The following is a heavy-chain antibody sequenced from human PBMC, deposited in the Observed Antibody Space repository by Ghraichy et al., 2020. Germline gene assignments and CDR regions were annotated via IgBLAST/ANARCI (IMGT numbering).Heavy chain of an antibody. Sequence: SETLSLTCTVSGGSISSGSYYWSWIRQPAGKGLEWIGRIYTSGSTNYNPSLKSRVTISVDTSKNQFSLKLSSVTAADTAVYYCARGLTSIAGWFDPWGQGTLVTVSS. CDR3: ARGLTSIAGWFDP. CDR1: GGSISSGSYY. V-gene: IGHV4-61*02. CDR2: IYTSGST. J-gene: IGHJ5*02. D-gene: IGHD6-6*01.